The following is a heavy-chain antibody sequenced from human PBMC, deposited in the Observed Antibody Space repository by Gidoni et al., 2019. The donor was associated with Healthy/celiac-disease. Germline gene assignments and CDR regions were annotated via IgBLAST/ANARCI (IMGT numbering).Heavy chain of an antibody. CDR3: AKEWELLVGGMDV. CDR2: ISGSGGST. V-gene: IGHV3-23*01. D-gene: IGHD1-26*01. Sequence: EGLLLEGGGVLVHAGGSLGRPCAASRFTFSSYAMSWVRQAPGKGLEWVSAISGSGGSTYYADSVKGRFTISRDNSKNTLYLQMNSLRAEDTAVYYCAKEWELLVGGMDVWGQGTTVTVSS. J-gene: IGHJ6*02. CDR1: RFTFSSYA.